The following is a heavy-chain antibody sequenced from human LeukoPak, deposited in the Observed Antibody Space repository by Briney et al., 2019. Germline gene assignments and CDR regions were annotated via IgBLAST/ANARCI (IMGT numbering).Heavy chain of an antibody. V-gene: IGHV4-39*01. CDR2: IYYSGST. CDR3: ARLKYYYDSSGYRAEYFQH. Sequence: SETLSLTCTVSGGSISSNSYYWGWIRQPPGKGLEWIGCIYYSGSTYYNPSLKSRVTISVDTSKNQFSLKLSSVTAADTAVYYCARLKYYYDSSGYRAEYFQHWGQGTLVTVSS. D-gene: IGHD3-22*01. CDR1: GGSISSNSYY. J-gene: IGHJ1*01.